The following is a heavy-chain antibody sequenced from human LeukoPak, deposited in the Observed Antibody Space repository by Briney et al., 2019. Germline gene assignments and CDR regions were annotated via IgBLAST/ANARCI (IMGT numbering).Heavy chain of an antibody. D-gene: IGHD3-22*01. J-gene: IGHJ4*02. Sequence: GGSLRLSCAASGFILSSYAMSWVRQAPGKGLEWVSAIGGGGTTYYADSVKGRFIISRDSSKNTLYLQVNSLRAEDTAVYYCAKVEPYYYDSSGYKNDYWGQGTLVTVSS. CDR1: GFILSSYA. CDR2: IGGGGTT. CDR3: AKVEPYYYDSSGYKNDY. V-gene: IGHV3-23*01.